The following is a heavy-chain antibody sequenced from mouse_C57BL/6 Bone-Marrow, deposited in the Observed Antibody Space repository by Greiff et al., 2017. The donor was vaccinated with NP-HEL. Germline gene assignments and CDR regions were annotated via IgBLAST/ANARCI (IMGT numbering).Heavy chain of an antibody. Sequence: EVKLMESGAELVRPGASVKLSCTASGFNIKDDYMHWVKQRPEQGLEWIGWIDPENGDTEYASKFQGKATITADTSSNTAYLQLSSLTSEDTAVYYCTTDYDGYFDYWGQGTTLTVSS. D-gene: IGHD2-3*01. V-gene: IGHV14-4*01. J-gene: IGHJ2*01. CDR1: GFNIKDDY. CDR2: IDPENGDT. CDR3: TTDYDGYFDY.